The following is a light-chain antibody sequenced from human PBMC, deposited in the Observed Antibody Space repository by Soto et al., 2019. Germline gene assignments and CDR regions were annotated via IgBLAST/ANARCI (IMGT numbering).Light chain of an antibody. Sequence: QSVLTQPPSASGTPGQRVTISCSGSSSNIGSNYVYWYQQLPGTAPKLLMYSNDQRPSGVPDRFSGSKSATSASLAIRGLRSEDEADYYCAAWDDSLSGRVFGGGTKLTVL. CDR2: SND. J-gene: IGLJ3*02. CDR1: SSNIGSNY. V-gene: IGLV1-47*01. CDR3: AAWDDSLSGRV.